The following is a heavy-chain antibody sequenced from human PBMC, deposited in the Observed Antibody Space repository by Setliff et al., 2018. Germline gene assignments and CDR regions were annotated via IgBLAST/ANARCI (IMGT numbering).Heavy chain of an antibody. Sequence: PSETLSLTCIVSGGSISSGGYSWSWIRQPPGKGLEWIGYISHSGSAYYNPSLTSRATISVDRSKNQFSLKLSSVTAADTAVYYCARGVSGYDEEDNDAFDIWGQGTMVTVSS. V-gene: IGHV4-30-2*01. CDR2: ISHSGSA. CDR3: ARGVSGYDEEDNDAFDI. CDR1: GGSISSGGYS. D-gene: IGHD5-12*01. J-gene: IGHJ3*02.